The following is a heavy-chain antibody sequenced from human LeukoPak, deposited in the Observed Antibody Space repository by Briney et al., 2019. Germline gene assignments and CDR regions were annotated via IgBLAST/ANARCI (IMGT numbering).Heavy chain of an antibody. V-gene: IGHV3-21*01. CDR1: GFTFSSYT. CDR3: AREGAVSSDAFDI. D-gene: IGHD3-10*01. CDR2: ISSTSTYI. Sequence: GGSLRLSCGASGFTFSSYTMNWVRQAPGKGLEWVSSISSTSTYIFYADSVKGRFTIYRDNAKNSLYLHMSSLRAEDTAVYYCAREGAVSSDAFDIWGLGTVVTVSS. J-gene: IGHJ3*02.